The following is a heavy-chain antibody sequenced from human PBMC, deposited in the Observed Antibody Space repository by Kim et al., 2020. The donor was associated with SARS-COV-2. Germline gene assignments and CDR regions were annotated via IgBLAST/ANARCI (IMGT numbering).Heavy chain of an antibody. J-gene: IGHJ4*02. D-gene: IGHD2-15*01. CDR1: GFTVSNNY. V-gene: IGHV3-66*03. CDR3: ARGGGGSCYSCGGDCSYDY. CDR2: IYSCGTT. Sequence: GGSLRLSCAASGFTVSNNYMSWVRQAPGKGLEWVSVIYSCGTTYYADSVKGRFTISRDNSKNTLYLQMNSLRAEDTAVYYCARGGGGSCYSCGGDCSYDYWGQGTLVTVSS.